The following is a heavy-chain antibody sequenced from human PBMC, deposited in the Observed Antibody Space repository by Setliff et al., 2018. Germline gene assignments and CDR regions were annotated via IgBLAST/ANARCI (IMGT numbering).Heavy chain of an antibody. D-gene: IGHD3-10*01. CDR1: GFIFTNFA. J-gene: IGHJ3*02. CDR3: VKTHWDTWIRGAFDI. Sequence: PGGSLRLSCSASGFIFTNFAMHWVRQAPGKGLEYVSAISGYGSKTYYADSVKGRFTISRDNAKNTLYLQMSSLRAEDTAVYYCVKTHWDTWIRGAFDIWGQGTMVTVSS. V-gene: IGHV3-64D*09. CDR2: ISGYGSKT.